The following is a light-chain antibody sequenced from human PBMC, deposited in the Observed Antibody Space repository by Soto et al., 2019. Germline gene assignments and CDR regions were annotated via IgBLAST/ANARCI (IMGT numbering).Light chain of an antibody. CDR2: SNN. CDR1: TSNIETNT. J-gene: IGLJ1*01. V-gene: IGLV1-44*01. CDR3: AAWDDSRNGPHYV. Sequence: QSVLTQPPSASVTPGQRVTISCSGSTSNIETNTVSWFQPLPRTAPKLLIYSNNQRPSGVPDRFSGPKSGTSASLAISGLQSEAKADYYCAAWDDSRNGPHYVFGTGTKLTVL.